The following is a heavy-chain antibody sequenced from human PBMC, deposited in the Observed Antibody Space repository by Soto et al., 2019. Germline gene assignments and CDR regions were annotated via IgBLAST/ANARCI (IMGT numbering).Heavy chain of an antibody. J-gene: IGHJ4*02. CDR1: GFTFSSYA. CDR3: AKGPYSSSWYAPLGY. Sequence: PGGSLRLSCAASGFTFSSYAMSWVRQAPGKGLEWVSAISGSGGSTYYADSVKGRFTISRDNSKNTLYLQMNSLRAEDTAVYYCAKGPYSSSWYAPLGYWGQGTLVTVSS. V-gene: IGHV3-23*01. CDR2: ISGSGGST. D-gene: IGHD6-13*01.